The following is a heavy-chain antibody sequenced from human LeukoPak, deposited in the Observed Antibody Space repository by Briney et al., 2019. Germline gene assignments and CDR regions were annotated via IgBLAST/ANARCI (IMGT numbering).Heavy chain of an antibody. CDR3: AQDISVGATPHYFDY. CDR2: IIWNSDSI. J-gene: IGHJ4*02. D-gene: IGHD1-26*01. CDR1: GFTFDDYA. V-gene: IGHV3-9*01. Sequence: HAGRSLRLSCAASGFTFDDYAMHWVRQAPGKGLEWVSGIIWNSDSIGYADSVKGRFTISRDNAKNSLYLQMNSLRAEDTALYYCAQDISVGATPHYFDYWGQGTLVTVSS.